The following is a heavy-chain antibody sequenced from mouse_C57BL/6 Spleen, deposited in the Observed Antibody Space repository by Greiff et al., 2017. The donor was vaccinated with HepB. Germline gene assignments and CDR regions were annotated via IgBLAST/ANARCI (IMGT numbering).Heavy chain of an antibody. V-gene: IGHV5-17*01. J-gene: IGHJ4*01. D-gene: IGHD2-4*01. Sequence: EVMLVESGGGLVKPGGSLKLSCAASGFTFSDYGMHWVRQAPEKGLEWVAYISSGSSTIYYADTVKGRFTISRDNAKNTLFLQMTSLRSEDTAMYYCATRGLRRGSYAMDYWGQGTSVTVSS. CDR1: GFTFSDYG. CDR2: ISSGSSTI. CDR3: ATRGLRRGSYAMDY.